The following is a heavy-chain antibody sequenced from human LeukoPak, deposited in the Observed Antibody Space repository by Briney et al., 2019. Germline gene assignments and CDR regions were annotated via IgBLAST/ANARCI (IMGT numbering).Heavy chain of an antibody. J-gene: IGHJ4*02. CDR3: ARVSDFDRLSDFDH. CDR2: INQGGGEK. Sequence: GGSLRLSCAVSGFTFSGYWRSWVRQAPGKGLEWVAKINQGGGEKYFVDSLKSRFTISRDTTKHSPYLRMNSPRAEDTAVYYCARVSDFDRLSDFDHWGQETVVRVSS. D-gene: IGHD3-9*01. V-gene: IGHV3-7*01. CDR1: GFTFSGYW.